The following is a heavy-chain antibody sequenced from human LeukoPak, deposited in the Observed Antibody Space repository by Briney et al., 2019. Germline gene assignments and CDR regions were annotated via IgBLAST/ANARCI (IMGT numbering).Heavy chain of an antibody. CDR2: ISSSSSNI. CDR3: ARGGSQGGYYYYYMDV. CDR1: GFTFSSYS. V-gene: IGHV3-21*01. J-gene: IGHJ6*03. D-gene: IGHD2-15*01. Sequence: GGSLRLSCAASGFTFSSYSMNWVRQAPGKGLEWVSFISSSSSNIYYADSVKGRFTISRDNAKNSLYLQMNSLRAEDTAVYYCARGGSQGGYYYYYMDVWGKGTTVTV.